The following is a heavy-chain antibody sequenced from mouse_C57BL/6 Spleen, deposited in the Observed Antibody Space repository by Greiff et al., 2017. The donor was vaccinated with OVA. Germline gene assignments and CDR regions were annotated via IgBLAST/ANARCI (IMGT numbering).Heavy chain of an antibody. V-gene: IGHV1-22*01. CDR1: GYTFTDYN. D-gene: IGHD1-1*02. J-gene: IGHJ4*01. Sequence: VQLKQSGPVLVKPGASVKMSCKASGYTFTDYNMHWVKQSHGKSLEWIGYINPNNGGTSYNQKFKGKATLTVNKSSSTAYMELRSLTSEDSAVYYCARRRGLVYAMDYWGQGTSVTVSS. CDR3: ARRRGLVYAMDY. CDR2: INPNNGGT.